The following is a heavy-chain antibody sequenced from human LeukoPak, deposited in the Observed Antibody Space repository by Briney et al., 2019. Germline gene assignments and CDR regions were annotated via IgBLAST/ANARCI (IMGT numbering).Heavy chain of an antibody. CDR3: ARGVWVTVTTSWFDP. V-gene: IGHV1-8*01. J-gene: IGHJ5*02. D-gene: IGHD4-11*01. Sequence: ASVKVSCVASRYTFTSYDINGVRQAAGQELEWMGWMNPNSGNTGYAQKFQGRVTMTRNTSISTAYMELSSLRSEDTAVYYCARGVWVTVTTSWFDPWGHGTLVTVSS. CDR1: RYTFTSYD. CDR2: MNPNSGNT.